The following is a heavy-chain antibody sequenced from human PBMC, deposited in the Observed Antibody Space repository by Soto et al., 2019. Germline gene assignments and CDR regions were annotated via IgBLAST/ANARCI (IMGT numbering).Heavy chain of an antibody. J-gene: IGHJ4*02. CDR1: GFTFSSYG. V-gene: IGHV3-30*18. CDR2: ISYDGSNK. Sequence: LLHSCSPSGFTFSSYGMHWVRQAPGKGLEWVSVISYDGSNKYYADSVKGRFTISRDNSKNTLYLQMNSLRAEDTAVYYCAKDTQQQLVPDYWGQGTLVTVSS. D-gene: IGHD6-13*01. CDR3: AKDTQQQLVPDY.